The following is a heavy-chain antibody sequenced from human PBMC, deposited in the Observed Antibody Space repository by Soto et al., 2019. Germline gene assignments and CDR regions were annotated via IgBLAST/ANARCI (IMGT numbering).Heavy chain of an antibody. CDR3: ARDGDPYDSSGYYDY. CDR2: IYHSGST. D-gene: IGHD3-22*01. V-gene: IGHV4-4*02. Sequence: SETLSLTCAVSGGSISSSNWWSWVRQPPGKGLEWIGEIYHSGSTNYNPSLKSRITISVDTSKNQFSLKLSSVTAADTAVYYCARDGDPYDSSGYYDYWGQGTLVTVSS. J-gene: IGHJ4*02. CDR1: GGSISSSNW.